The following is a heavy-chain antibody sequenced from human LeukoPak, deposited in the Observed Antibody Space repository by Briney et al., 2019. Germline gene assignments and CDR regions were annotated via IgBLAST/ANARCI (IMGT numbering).Heavy chain of an antibody. Sequence: GGSMRLSCAASGFTFSSYEMHWVRQAPGKGREGVSYISSSGTTIYYADSLKGRFTIPRHNAKNSLYLPMNSLRADDTAVYYCARDYGGSSPFDYWGQGTLVTVSS. CDR3: ARDYGGSSPFDY. V-gene: IGHV3-48*03. CDR2: ISSSGTTI. CDR1: GFTFSSYE. J-gene: IGHJ4*02. D-gene: IGHD4-23*01.